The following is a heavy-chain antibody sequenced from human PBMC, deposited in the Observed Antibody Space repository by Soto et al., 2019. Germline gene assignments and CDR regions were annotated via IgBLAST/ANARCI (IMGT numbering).Heavy chain of an antibody. D-gene: IGHD2-21*01. J-gene: IGHJ4*02. Sequence: VGSLRLSCVASGFTFSSYEMNWVRQAPGKGLEWASYISGTGSAIHYADSVKGRYTISRDNTKNSLYLQMDSLRAEDTAVYYCARGVIASSDFWGQGTLVTVSS. V-gene: IGHV3-48*03. CDR1: GFTFSSYE. CDR3: ARGVIASSDF. CDR2: ISGTGSAI.